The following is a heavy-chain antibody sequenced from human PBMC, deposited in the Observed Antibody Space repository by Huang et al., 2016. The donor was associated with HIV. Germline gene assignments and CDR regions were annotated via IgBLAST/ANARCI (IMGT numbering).Heavy chain of an antibody. CDR1: GYTFTNYW. D-gene: IGHD3-16*01. Sequence: GQSGAEVKKPGESLTISCKASGYTFTNYWIGWVRQMPGKGLEWMGIVYPGDSDTRYSPSFQGQVTMSADKSVNTAYLPWSSLKASDSAIYYCAKFSHRRSTHESGFGSWGQGTLLSVSS. CDR3: AKFSHRRSTHESGFGS. CDR2: VYPGDSDT. J-gene: IGHJ5*02. V-gene: IGHV5-51*01.